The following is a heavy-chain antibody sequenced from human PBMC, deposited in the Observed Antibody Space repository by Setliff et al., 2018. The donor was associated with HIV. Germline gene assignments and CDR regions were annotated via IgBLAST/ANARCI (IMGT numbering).Heavy chain of an antibody. D-gene: IGHD3-22*01. CDR3: AREDTTGYYSLSAFDI. CDR2: IIYNGGT. CDR1: GGSFSGYY. J-gene: IGHJ3*02. V-gene: IGHV4-34*12. Sequence: PPETLSLTCAVYGGSFSGYYWSWIRQSPGKGLEWIGEIIYNGGTNYNPSLKSRVSISLDTSKNQFSLKLKSVTAADTAVYYCAREDTTGYYSLSAFDIWGQGTLVTVSS.